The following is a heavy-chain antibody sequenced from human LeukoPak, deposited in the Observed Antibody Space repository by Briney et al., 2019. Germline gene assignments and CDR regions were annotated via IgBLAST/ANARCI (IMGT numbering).Heavy chain of an antibody. V-gene: IGHV1-2*04. CDR1: GYTFTGYY. CDR3: ARGGSLLRYFDPFDY. CDR2: INPNSGGT. Sequence: ASVKVSCKASGYTFTGYYMHWVRQAPGQGLEWMGWINPNSGGTNYAQKFQGWVTMTRDTSISTAYMELSRLRSDDTAVYYCARGGSLLRYFDPFDYWGQGTLVTVSS. J-gene: IGHJ4*02. D-gene: IGHD3-9*01.